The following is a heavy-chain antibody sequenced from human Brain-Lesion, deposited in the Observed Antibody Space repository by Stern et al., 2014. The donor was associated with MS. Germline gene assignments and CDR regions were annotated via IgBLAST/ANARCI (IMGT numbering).Heavy chain of an antibody. J-gene: IGHJ4*02. Sequence: QVQLVQSGAEVKKPGASVKVSCKASGYTFTGYYMHLVRQAPGHGLEWMGWINPKSGGTNYAQKFQGWVTMTRDTSINTAYMELSRLRSDDTAVYYCATYYYDSTGYNDFWGQGTLVTVSS. V-gene: IGHV1-2*04. CDR2: INPKSGGT. CDR3: ATYYYDSTGYNDF. D-gene: IGHD3-22*01. CDR1: GYTFTGYY.